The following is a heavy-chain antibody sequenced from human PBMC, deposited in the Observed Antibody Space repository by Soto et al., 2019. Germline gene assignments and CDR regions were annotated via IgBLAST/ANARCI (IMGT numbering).Heavy chain of an antibody. Sequence: PGGSLRLSCAASGFTFSSYWMHWVRQAPGKGLVWVSRIDTYGSATKYADSVKGRFTISRDNAKDTMSLQMNSLRAEDTAVYYCASVLKSSGWDNDVFDIWGQGTMVTVSS. CDR3: ASVLKSSGWDNDVFDI. D-gene: IGHD6-19*01. CDR2: IDTYGSAT. J-gene: IGHJ3*02. CDR1: GFTFSSYW. V-gene: IGHV3-74*03.